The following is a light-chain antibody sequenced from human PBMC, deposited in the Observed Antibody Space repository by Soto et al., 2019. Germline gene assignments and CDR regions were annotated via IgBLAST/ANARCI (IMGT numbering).Light chain of an antibody. Sequence: DIQMTQSPSSVSASVGDRVTITCRASQGINSWLAWYQQKPWKAPKLLIYAASSLQSGVPSRFSGSGSGTDFTLTISSLQPEDFATYYCQQANSFPLTFGGGTKVEIK. CDR1: QGINSW. J-gene: IGKJ4*01. V-gene: IGKV1-12*01. CDR2: AAS. CDR3: QQANSFPLT.